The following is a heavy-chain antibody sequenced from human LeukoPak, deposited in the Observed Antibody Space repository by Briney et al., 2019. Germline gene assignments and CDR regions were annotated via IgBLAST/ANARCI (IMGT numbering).Heavy chain of an antibody. CDR3: ARGGELVYIAAAGTYNDY. Sequence: ASVKVSCKASGYTFTGYYMHWVRQAPGQGLEWMGWINPNSGGTNYAQKFQGRVTMTRDTSISTAYMELSRLRSDDTAVYYCARGGELVYIAAAGTYNDYWGQGTLVTVSS. D-gene: IGHD6-13*01. CDR1: GYTFTGYY. J-gene: IGHJ4*02. CDR2: INPNSGGT. V-gene: IGHV1-2*02.